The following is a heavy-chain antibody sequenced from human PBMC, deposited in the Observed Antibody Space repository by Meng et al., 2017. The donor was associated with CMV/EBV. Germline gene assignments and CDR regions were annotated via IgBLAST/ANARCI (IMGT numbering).Heavy chain of an antibody. D-gene: IGHD5-12*01. CDR2: IYPGDSDT. CDR1: GYSFTSYW. CDR3: ARHGGIYSGYDNNWFDP. J-gene: IGHJ5*02. V-gene: IGHV5-51*07. Sequence: GESLKISCKGSGYSFTSYWIGWVHQMPGKGLEWMGIIYPGDSDTRYSPSFQGQVTISADKSISTAYLQWSSLKASDTAMYYCARHGGIYSGYDNNWFDPWGRGTLVTVSS.